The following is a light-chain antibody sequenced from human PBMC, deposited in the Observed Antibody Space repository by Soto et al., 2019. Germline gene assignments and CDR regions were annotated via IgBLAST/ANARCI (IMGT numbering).Light chain of an antibody. Sequence: DIQMSLSPSTLSASVGDGVTITFRASQSISTWLAWYQQKLGRAPRLLIYDASSLESGVPARFSGSGSGTDFTLTISCLQSEDFATYYCQQYYNYPRTFGQGTKVDIK. CDR2: DAS. CDR1: QSISTW. CDR3: QQYYNYPRT. V-gene: IGKV1-5*01. J-gene: IGKJ1*01.